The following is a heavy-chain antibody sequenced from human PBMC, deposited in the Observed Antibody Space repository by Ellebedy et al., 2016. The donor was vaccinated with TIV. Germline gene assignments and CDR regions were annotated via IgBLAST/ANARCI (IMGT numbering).Heavy chain of an antibody. Sequence: GGSLRLSCTASGFTFGDYAMSWFRQAPGKGLEWVGIIRDKVHDGTTEYAASVKGRFTISRDDPKGIAYLQMNSLKTEDTAVYYCARGGGYYYPYYFDYWGQGTLVTVSS. V-gene: IGHV3-49*03. CDR2: IRDKVHDGTT. CDR1: GFTFGDYA. D-gene: IGHD3-22*01. J-gene: IGHJ4*02. CDR3: ARGGGYYYPYYFDY.